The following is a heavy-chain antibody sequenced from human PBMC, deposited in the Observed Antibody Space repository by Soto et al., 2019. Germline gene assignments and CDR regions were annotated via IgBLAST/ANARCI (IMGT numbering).Heavy chain of an antibody. D-gene: IGHD2-2*01. CDR3: ARDRQGSSTSCYDY. CDR1: GFTFSSYN. V-gene: IGHV3-48*02. CDR2: ISSSSSTI. J-gene: IGHJ4*02. Sequence: GGSLRLSCAASGFTFSSYNMNWVRQAPGKGLEWVSYISSSSSTIYYADSVKGRFTISRDNAKNSLYLQMNSLRDEDTAVYYCARDRQGSSTSCYDYWGQGTLVTVSS.